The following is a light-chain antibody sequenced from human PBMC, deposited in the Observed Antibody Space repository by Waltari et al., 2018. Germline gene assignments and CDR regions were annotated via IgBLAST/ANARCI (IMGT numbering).Light chain of an antibody. CDR2: YDG. CDR1: NIGSYS. V-gene: IGLV3-21*04. CDR3: QVWHPAIDPGV. J-gene: IGLJ1*01. Sequence: SYVLTQPPSVSVAPGETARITCGGANIGSYSVHWYQQRPGQAPVLVIFYDGDRPSGIPERFSGSNSGNTATLTITRVEAGDEANYYCQVWHPAIDPGVFGPGTEVTV.